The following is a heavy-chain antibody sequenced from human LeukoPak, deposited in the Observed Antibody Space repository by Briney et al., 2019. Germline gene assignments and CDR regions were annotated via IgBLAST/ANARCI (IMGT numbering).Heavy chain of an antibody. V-gene: IGHV3-66*01. J-gene: IGHJ4*02. CDR2: IYGGGST. CDR1: GFAVSSNY. Sequence: GGSLRLSCAASGFAVSSNYMSWVRQAPGKGLEWVSIIYGGGSTYYADSVKDRFTISRDNSKNTLYLQMNNLRAEDTAVYYCARDKDYWGQGTLVTVSS. CDR3: ARDKDY.